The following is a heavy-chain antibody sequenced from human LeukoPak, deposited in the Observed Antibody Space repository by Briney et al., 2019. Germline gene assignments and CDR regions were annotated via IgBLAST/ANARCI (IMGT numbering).Heavy chain of an antibody. CDR3: ARDLSSGWYANFDY. J-gene: IGHJ4*02. V-gene: IGHV3-11*01. D-gene: IGHD6-19*01. CDR2: ISSSGSTI. Sequence: GGSLRLSCAASGFTFSDYYMSWIRQAPGKGLEWVSYISSSGSTIYYADSVKGRFTISRDNAKNSLYLQMNSLRAEDTAVYYCARDLSSGWYANFDYWGQGTRVTVSS. CDR1: GFTFSDYY.